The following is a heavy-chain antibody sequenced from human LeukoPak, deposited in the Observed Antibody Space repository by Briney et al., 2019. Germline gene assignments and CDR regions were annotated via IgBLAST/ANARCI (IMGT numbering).Heavy chain of an antibody. CDR1: GGSISSYY. D-gene: IGHD1-14*01. Sequence: SQTLSLTCTVSGGSISSYYWSSIRQPPGQGLEWIGYISYSGSTNYNPSLKSRVTISVDTSKNPFSLKLSSAPAADTAVYYCARGPPPITLYYYYGMDVWGQGTTVTVSS. J-gene: IGHJ6*02. CDR2: ISYSGST. CDR3: ARGPPPITLYYYYGMDV. V-gene: IGHV4-59*01.